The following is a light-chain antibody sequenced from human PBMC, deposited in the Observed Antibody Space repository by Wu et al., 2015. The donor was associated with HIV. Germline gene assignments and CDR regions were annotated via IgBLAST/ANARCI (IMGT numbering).Light chain of an antibody. J-gene: IGKJ4*01. V-gene: IGKV3-20*01. CDR1: ESVSSDY. CDR3: QQYGSSPQS. CDR2: GAS. Sequence: EIVLTQSPGTLSLSPGERATLSCRASESVSSDYLAWYQQKPGQAPRLLIYGASSRATGVPDRFSGSGSDADFSLTISRLDREDFAVYYCQQYGSSPQSFGGGTKVEIK.